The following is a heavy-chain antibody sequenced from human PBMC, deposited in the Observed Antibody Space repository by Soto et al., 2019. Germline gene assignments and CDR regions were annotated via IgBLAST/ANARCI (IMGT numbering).Heavy chain of an antibody. J-gene: IGHJ4*02. CDR1: GFTFSSYA. CDR2: VSGSGSYT. V-gene: IGHV3-23*01. Sequence: EVQLLESGGGLVQPGGSLRLSCAASGFTFSSYAMAWVRQAPGKGLEWVSAVSGSGSYTYYAGSVKGRFTVSRDNSKNTLYLQMNSLRAEDTAVYYCAKDYGNWGEVRILEYWGQGTLVTVPS. D-gene: IGHD3-10*01. CDR3: AKDYGNWGEVRILEY.